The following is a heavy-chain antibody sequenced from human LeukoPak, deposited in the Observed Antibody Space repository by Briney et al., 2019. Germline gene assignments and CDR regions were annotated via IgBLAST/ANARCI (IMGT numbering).Heavy chain of an antibody. V-gene: IGHV4-59*08. J-gene: IGHJ5*02. CDR3: VGYGSGSYRGWFDP. CDR2: IYYSGNT. D-gene: IGHD3-10*01. CDR1: GGSISSYP. Sequence: SETLSLTCIVSGGSISSYPWSWIRQPPGKGLEWIGCIYYSGNTNYNPSLKSRVTISADTSKNQVSLKLNSVTAADTAVYYCVGYGSGSYRGWFDPWGQGNLVIVSS.